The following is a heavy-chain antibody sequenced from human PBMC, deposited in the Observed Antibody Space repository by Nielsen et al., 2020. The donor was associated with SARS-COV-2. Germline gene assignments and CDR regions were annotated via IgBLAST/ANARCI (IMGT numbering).Heavy chain of an antibody. CDR2: ISYDGSNK. Sequence: GESLKISCAASGFTFSSYGMHWVRQAPGKGLEWVAVISYDGSNKYYADSVKGRFTISRDNSKNTLYLQMNSLRAEDTAVYYCAREVVVYVDYLDQGTLVTVSS. CDR1: GFTFSSYG. J-gene: IGHJ4*02. D-gene: IGHD2-21*01. V-gene: IGHV3-30*03. CDR3: AREVVVYVDY.